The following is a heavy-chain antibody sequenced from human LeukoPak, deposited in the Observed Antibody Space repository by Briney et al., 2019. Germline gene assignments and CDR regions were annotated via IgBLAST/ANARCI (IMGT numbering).Heavy chain of an antibody. J-gene: IGHJ2*01. CDR3: ARDADGHLDL. CDR2: MKQGGSEK. Sequence: PGGSLRLSCAASGFIFSDHWMNWVRQAPGKGLEWVASMKQGGSEKYYVDSVRGRFTVSRDNAKNSLYLQMNSLRAEDTAVYYCARDADGHLDLWGRGTLVTVSS. CDR1: GFIFSDHW. V-gene: IGHV3-7*01. D-gene: IGHD5-24*01.